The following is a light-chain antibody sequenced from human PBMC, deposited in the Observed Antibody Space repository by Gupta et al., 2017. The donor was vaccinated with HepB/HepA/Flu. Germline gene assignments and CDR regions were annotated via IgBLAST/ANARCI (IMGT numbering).Light chain of an antibody. CDR3: GTWDNDLSVV. J-gene: IGLJ2*01. CDR2: GNN. V-gene: IGLV1-51*01. Sequence: AAPEEKVTISCYGSSANIGSNYVSWYQKFPGTAPKLLIYGNNKRPLGTPARLSGSKSGTSATLGITGLQTGDEADYYCGTWDNDLSVVFGGGTKLTVL. CDR1: SANIGSNY.